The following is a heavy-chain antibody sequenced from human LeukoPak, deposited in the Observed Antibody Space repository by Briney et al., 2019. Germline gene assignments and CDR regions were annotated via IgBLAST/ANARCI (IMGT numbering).Heavy chain of an antibody. Sequence: ETLSLTCAVYGGSFSGYFWSWIRQPPGKGLEWIGEISHSGTANYNPSLKSRFTISVDTSKNQFSPRLTSVTAADTAVYYCARKTVTTGVDYWGQGTLVTVSS. V-gene: IGHV4-34*01. CDR3: ARKTVTTGVDY. CDR1: GGSFSGYF. J-gene: IGHJ4*02. D-gene: IGHD4-17*01. CDR2: ISHSGTA.